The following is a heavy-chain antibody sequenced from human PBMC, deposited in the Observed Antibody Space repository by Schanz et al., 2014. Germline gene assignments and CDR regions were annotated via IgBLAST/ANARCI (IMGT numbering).Heavy chain of an antibody. CDR3: AKDLPSDYYIAY. CDR1: GFTFSTYA. J-gene: IGHJ4*02. V-gene: IGHV3-30*01. CDR2: ISNDGSSK. Sequence: VQLVESGGGLIQPGGSLRLSCVASGFTFSTYAMHWVRQAPGKGLEWVAYISNDGSSKYYADSVKGRFTISRDNSKNTLYLQMNSLRAEDTAVYYCAKDLPSDYYIAYWGQGTLVTVSS. D-gene: IGHD3-22*01.